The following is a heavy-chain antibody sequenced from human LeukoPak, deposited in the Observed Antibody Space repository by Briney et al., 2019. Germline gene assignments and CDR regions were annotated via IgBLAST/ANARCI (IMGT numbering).Heavy chain of an antibody. J-gene: IGHJ6*03. CDR3: ARGRYDFWSGYYPMNYYYYMDV. D-gene: IGHD3-3*01. V-gene: IGHV4-38-2*02. CDR2: IYHSGST. Sequence: ASETLSLTCTVSGYSISSGYYWGWIRQPPGKGLEWIGNIYHSGSTDYNPSLKSRVSISVDTSKNQFSLKLSSVTAADTAVYYCARGRYDFWSGYYPMNYYYYMDVWGRGTTVTVSS. CDR1: GYSISSGYY.